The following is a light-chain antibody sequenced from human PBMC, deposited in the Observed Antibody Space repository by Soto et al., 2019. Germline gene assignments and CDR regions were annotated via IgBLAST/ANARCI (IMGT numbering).Light chain of an antibody. CDR2: AAS. Sequence: DIQMTQSPSTLSASVGDRVTITCRASQSISTYLNWYQQKLGKAPTLLIYAASSLQSGVPSRFRGGGSGTDFTLTISNLQPEDFATYCCQQCYGSPRTFGQGTKVEI. CDR3: QQCYGSPRT. J-gene: IGKJ1*01. CDR1: QSISTY. V-gene: IGKV1-39*01.